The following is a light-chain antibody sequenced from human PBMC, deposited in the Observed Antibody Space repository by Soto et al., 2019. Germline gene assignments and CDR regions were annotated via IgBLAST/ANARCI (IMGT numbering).Light chain of an antibody. CDR1: QSLVFSNGETY. CDR2: DVS. CDR3: MQHTHWPHT. Sequence: DVVMTQSPPSLPVTPGEPASISCRSSQSLVFSNGETYFSWYHQRPGQPPRRLVYDVSDRDSGVPDRFSGSGSDTDFTLKISRVEAEDVGIYYCMQHTHWPHTFGQGTRLEIK. V-gene: IGKV2-30*01. J-gene: IGKJ5*01.